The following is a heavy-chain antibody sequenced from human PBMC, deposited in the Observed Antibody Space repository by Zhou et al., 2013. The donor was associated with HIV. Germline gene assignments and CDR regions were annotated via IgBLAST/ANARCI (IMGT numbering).Heavy chain of an antibody. CDR3: ARELAYCVGDTCPLFFY. CDR1: GYIFNAYY. CDR2: IIPSSGET. Sequence: QVKVVQSGAEVRKPGASVKVACKTSGYIFNAYYIHWVRQAPGQGLEWMGWIIPSSGETDYAQRFQGRVTLTSDTSISTAYMELHSLRSDDGALYFCARELAYCVGDTCPLFFYWGQGTLVTVSS. J-gene: IGHJ1*01. D-gene: IGHD2-21*01. V-gene: IGHV1-2*02.